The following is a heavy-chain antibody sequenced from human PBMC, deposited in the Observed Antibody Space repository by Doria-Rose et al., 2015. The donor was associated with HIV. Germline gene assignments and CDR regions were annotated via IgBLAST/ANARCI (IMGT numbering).Heavy chain of an antibody. CDR1: GVSLSSPGMG. V-gene: IGHV2-26*01. CDR3: ARIKSSRWYHKYYFDF. CDR2: IFSDDER. Sequence: QDSGPVLVKPTETLTLTCTASGVSLSSPGMGVSWIRQPPGKALEWLANIFSDDERSYKTSLKSRLNISRGTSKSQVVLTMTDMDPVDTATYYCARIKSSRWYHKYYFDFWGQGTLVIVSA. D-gene: IGHD6-13*01. J-gene: IGHJ4*02.